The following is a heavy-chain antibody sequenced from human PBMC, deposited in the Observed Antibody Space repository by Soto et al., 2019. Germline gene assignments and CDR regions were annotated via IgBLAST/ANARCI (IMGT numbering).Heavy chain of an antibody. V-gene: IGHV3-21*06. CDR2: ISSGGTYL. J-gene: IGHJ6*02. CDR3: VKGGEDITSPYGMDV. Sequence: GGSLRLSCAASGFTFRNAWMSWVRQAPGKGLEWVSSISSGGTYLEYAHSVKGRFAISRDDAKDSVFLQMNSLKTDDTAVYYCVKGGEDITSPYGMDVWGQGTTVTVSS. D-gene: IGHD3-16*01. CDR1: GFTFRNAW.